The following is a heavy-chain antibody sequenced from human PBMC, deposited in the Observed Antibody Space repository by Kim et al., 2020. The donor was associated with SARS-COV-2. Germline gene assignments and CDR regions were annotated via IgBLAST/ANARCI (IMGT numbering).Heavy chain of an antibody. Sequence: GGSLRLSCSASGFTFSNHAMAWVRQAPGKGLEWVSSISGSGGTTYYADSVKGRFTISRDNSENTVSLQMNSLRAEDTAVFYCAKGIIWFGDPHYGMDVWGQGTTVTVSS. CDR1: GFTFSNHA. CDR3: AKGIIWFGDPHYGMDV. V-gene: IGHV3-23*01. D-gene: IGHD3-10*01. J-gene: IGHJ6*02. CDR2: ISGSGGTT.